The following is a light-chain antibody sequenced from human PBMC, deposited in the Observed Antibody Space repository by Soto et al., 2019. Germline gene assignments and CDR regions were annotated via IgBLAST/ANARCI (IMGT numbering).Light chain of an antibody. CDR3: QKYYNYSK. Sequence: DIQMTQSPSTLYASVGDRVTITCRASQAISSWLAWYRQKPGKAPDLLIYDASKLQSGVPASFSGSESGTEFTLTIASLQPDDFATYYCQKYYNYSKFGQGTKADIK. CDR1: QAISSW. CDR2: DAS. V-gene: IGKV1-5*01. J-gene: IGKJ1*01.